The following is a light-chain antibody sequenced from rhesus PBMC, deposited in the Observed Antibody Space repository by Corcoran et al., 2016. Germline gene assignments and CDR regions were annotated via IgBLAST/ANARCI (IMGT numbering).Light chain of an antibody. V-gene: IGKV1-22*01. CDR2: KAS. CDR1: QSISSW. Sequence: DIQMTQSPSSLSASVGDTVTITCRASQSISSWLAWYQQKPGKAPKFLIYKASSLQSGVPSRCSGSGSRTDFTLTIRSLQSEDFATYYCQQYSRSPPTFGQGTKVEI. CDR3: QQYSRSPPT. J-gene: IGKJ1*01.